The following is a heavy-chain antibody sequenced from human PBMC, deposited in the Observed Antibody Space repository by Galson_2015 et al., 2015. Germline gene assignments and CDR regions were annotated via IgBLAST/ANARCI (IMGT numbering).Heavy chain of an antibody. CDR1: GASISSDY. V-gene: IGHV4-59*01. Sequence: SETLSLTCTVSGASISSDYWSWIWQPPGKGLEWIADISYSGSTNYNPSLKSRVTISRDTSKNQFSLKLTSVAAADTAIYYCAGGDSGYEEYFTYWGQGTLVTVSS. CDR2: ISYSGST. CDR3: AGGDSGYEEYFTY. J-gene: IGHJ4*02. D-gene: IGHD5-12*01.